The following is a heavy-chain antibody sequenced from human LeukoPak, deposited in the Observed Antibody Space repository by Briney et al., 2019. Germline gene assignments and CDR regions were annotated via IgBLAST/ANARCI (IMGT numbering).Heavy chain of an antibody. D-gene: IGHD1-26*01. CDR3: AKGSKWELRSDFDY. V-gene: IGHV3-9*01. CDR2: ISWNSGSI. J-gene: IGHJ4*02. Sequence: GGSLRLSCAASGFTFDDYAMHWVRQAPGKGLEWVSGISWNSGSIGYADSVKGRFTISRDNAKNSLYLQMNSLRAEDTALYYCAKGSKWELRSDFDYWGQGTLVTVSS. CDR1: GFTFDDYA.